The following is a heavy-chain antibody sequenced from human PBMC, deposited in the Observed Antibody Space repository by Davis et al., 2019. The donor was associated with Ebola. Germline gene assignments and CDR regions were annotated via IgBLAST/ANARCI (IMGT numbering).Heavy chain of an antibody. V-gene: IGHV3-7*01. CDR1: GLTFSSYW. Sequence: GGSLRLSCAASGLTFSSYWMSWVRQAPGKGLEWVANIKEDGSEKYYVDSVKGRFTISRDNAKNSLSLQMNSLKVEDTAVYYCARARCSSATCLLDAFDIWGQGTMVTVS. J-gene: IGHJ3*02. D-gene: IGHD2-2*01. CDR2: IKEDGSEK. CDR3: ARARCSSATCLLDAFDI.